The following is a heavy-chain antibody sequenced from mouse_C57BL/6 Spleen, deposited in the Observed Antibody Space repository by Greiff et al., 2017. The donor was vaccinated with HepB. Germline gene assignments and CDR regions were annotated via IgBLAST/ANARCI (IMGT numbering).Heavy chain of an antibody. Sequence: EVMLVESGEGLVKPGGSLKLSCAASGFTFSSYAMSWVRQTPEKRLEWVAYISSGGDYIYYADTVKGRFTISRDNARNTLYLQMSSLKSEDTAMYYCTREIYYGNLDYWGQGTTLTVSS. CDR1: GFTFSSYA. CDR2: ISSGGDYI. J-gene: IGHJ2*01. V-gene: IGHV5-9-1*02. D-gene: IGHD2-1*01. CDR3: TREIYYGNLDY.